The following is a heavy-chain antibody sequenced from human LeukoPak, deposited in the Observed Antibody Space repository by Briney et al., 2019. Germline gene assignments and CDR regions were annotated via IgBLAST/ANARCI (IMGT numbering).Heavy chain of an antibody. D-gene: IGHD4-17*01. CDR1: GGSFSGYY. CDR2: INHSGST. J-gene: IGHJ4*02. CDR3: ARGIESYGDYGY. Sequence: SETLSLTCAVYGGSFSGYYWSWIRQPPGKGLEWIGEINHSGSTNYNPSLKSRVTISIDTSKNQFSLKLSSLTAADTAIYYCARGIESYGDYGYWGQGILVTVSS. V-gene: IGHV4-34*01.